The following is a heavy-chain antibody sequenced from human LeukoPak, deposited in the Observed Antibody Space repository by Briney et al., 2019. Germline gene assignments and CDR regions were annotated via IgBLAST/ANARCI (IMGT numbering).Heavy chain of an antibody. J-gene: IGHJ4*02. CDR2: IYTSGSP. CDR1: GGSISSGHFY. CDR3: ARDLEGGNFDY. Sequence: PSETLSLTCTVSGGSISSGHFYWSWIRQPAGEGLEWIGRIYTSGSPNYNPSLKSRVAISVDTSKNQFSLKLSSVTAADTAVYYCARDLEGGNFDYWGQGTLVTVSS. D-gene: IGHD1-26*01. V-gene: IGHV4-61*02.